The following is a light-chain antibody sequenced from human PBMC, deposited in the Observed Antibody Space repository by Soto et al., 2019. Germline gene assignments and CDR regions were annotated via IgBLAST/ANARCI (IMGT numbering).Light chain of an antibody. CDR3: QHYNSYSRVT. CDR1: QSISSW. Sequence: DIPMTQSPSTLSASVGDRVTITCRASQSISSWLAWYQQKPGKAPKLLIYDASSLQSGVPSRFSGSGSGTEFTLTINSLHPDDFATYYCQHYNSYSRVTFGQGTRLEIK. CDR2: DAS. V-gene: IGKV1-5*01. J-gene: IGKJ5*01.